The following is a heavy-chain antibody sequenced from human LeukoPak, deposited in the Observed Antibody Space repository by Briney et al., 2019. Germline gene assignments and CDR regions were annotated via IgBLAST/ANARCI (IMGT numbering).Heavy chain of an antibody. J-gene: IGHJ4*02. V-gene: IGHV4-59*01. CDR1: GVSISNYY. CDR2: IYYSGST. CDR3: ARASDRLQPPDY. D-gene: IGHD4-11*01. Sequence: SETLSLTCTVSGVSISNYYWTWIRQPPGKGLEWIGYIYYSGSTNYNPSLKSRVTISVDTSKNQFSLKLSSVTAAVTAMYYCARASDRLQPPDYWGQGTLVTVSS.